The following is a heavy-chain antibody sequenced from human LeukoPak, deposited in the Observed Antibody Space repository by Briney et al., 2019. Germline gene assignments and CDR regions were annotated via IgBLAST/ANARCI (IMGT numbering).Heavy chain of an antibody. Sequence: GGSLRPSCAASGFTFSDYYMSWIRQAPGKGLEWVSYISSSGSTIYYADSVKGRFTISRDNSKNTLYLQMNSLRAEDTAVYYCARSPELEYFDYWGQGTLVTVSS. J-gene: IGHJ4*02. CDR1: GFTFSDYY. D-gene: IGHD3-10*01. CDR3: ARSPELEYFDY. V-gene: IGHV3-11*04. CDR2: ISSSGSTI.